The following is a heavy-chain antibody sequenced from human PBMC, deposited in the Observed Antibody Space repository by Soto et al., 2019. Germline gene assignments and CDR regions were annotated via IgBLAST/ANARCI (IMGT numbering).Heavy chain of an antibody. CDR2: ISAYNANA. J-gene: IGHJ4*02. CDR3: ARENSYFDY. CDR1: GYTFRNFG. V-gene: IGHV1-18*01. Sequence: QLQLLQSGAEVKKPGASVKVTCKASGYTFRNFGISWVRQAPGQGLEWMGWISAYNANANYAQKFQGRLTMTADTSKSTAYMELRSRRSDDTAVYYCARENSYFDYWGQGTLFTVSS.